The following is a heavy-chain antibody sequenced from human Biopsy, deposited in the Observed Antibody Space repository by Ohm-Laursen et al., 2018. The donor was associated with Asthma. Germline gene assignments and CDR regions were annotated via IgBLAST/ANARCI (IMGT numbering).Heavy chain of an antibody. CDR3: ARCQVGYSSGWSLLLKKIYYSGMDV. Sequence: SSVKVSCKAPGGTFSSFAISWVRQAPGQGLEWLGGIMTVFGTTNYAQKFQGRVTIIADESTSTAYMEVTSLRSEDTAIYYCARCQVGYSSGWSLLLKKIYYSGMDVWGQGTAVTVSS. CDR1: GGTFSSFA. CDR2: IMTVFGTT. V-gene: IGHV1-69*01. D-gene: IGHD6-19*01. J-gene: IGHJ6*02.